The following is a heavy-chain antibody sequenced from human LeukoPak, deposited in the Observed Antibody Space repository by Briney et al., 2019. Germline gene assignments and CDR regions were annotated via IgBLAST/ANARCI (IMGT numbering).Heavy chain of an antibody. J-gene: IGHJ4*02. V-gene: IGHV4-39*07. Sequence: SETLSLTCTVSGGSISSSSYYWGWIRQPPGKGLEWIGSIYYSGSTYYNPSLKSRVTISVDTSKNQFSLKLSSVTAADTAVYYCARWGLNGSGSYARRPYWGQGTLVTVSS. CDR1: GGSISSSSYY. CDR3: ARWGLNGSGSYARRPY. D-gene: IGHD1-26*01. CDR2: IYYSGST.